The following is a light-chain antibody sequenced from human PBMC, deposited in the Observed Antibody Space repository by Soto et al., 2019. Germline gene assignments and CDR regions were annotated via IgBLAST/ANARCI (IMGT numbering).Light chain of an antibody. V-gene: IGKV3-20*01. CDR2: GAS. J-gene: IGKJ4*01. Sequence: EIVLTQSPGTLSLSPGERATLSCRASQSVSSHLAWYQQRPGQAPRLLIYGASSRYTGIPDMFSGSGSGTDFTLTIIRLEPEDFALYYCQHYGNSPPLTFGGGTKVEIK. CDR3: QHYGNSPPLT. CDR1: QSVSSH.